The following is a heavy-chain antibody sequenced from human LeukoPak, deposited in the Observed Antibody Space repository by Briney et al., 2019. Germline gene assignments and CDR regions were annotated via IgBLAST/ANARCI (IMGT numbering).Heavy chain of an antibody. D-gene: IGHD3-10*01. Sequence: GGSLRLSCIASGFIFSSYSMYWVRQAPGKGLEWISYIRSSSSTIYYADSVKGRFTISRDNAKDSLYLQMDSLRAEDTAVYYCARDLRGSESFSDAFDIWGQGTMVTVSS. V-gene: IGHV3-48*01. J-gene: IGHJ3*02. CDR2: IRSSSSTI. CDR1: GFIFSSYS. CDR3: ARDLRGSESFSDAFDI.